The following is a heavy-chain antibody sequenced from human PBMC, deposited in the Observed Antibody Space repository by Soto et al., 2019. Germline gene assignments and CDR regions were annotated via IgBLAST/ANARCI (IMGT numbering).Heavy chain of an antibody. D-gene: IGHD3-3*01. CDR2: STHKSDRCDTI. V-gene: IGHV3-15*01. Sequence: GGSRRLACAAAGLSVTNAWLGWVGQTAGKVLGWARRSTHKSDRCDTIHYAESVKARFIISRDDSTTILYLEMNSLKTDDTGVYYCSTAGQWYFWTASYFEHWGQGTPVTVSS. CDR3: STAGQWYFWTASYFEH. J-gene: IGHJ4*02. CDR1: GLSVTNAW.